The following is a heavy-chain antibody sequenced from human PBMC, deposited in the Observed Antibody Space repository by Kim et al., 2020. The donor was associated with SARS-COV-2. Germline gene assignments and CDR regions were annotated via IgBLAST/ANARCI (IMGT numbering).Heavy chain of an antibody. CDR1: GYTFRDFW. CDR2: IYPGDYDN. D-gene: IGHD2-21*01. V-gene: IGHV5-51*01. CDR3: TRLSWWAGRVFGKEHRECRQCFDL. Sequence: GESLKISCQGFGYTFRDFWIVWVLQMPGKGLEVMGIIYPGDYDNRYSPFFRGQVTILPDKSINTAYLQWSSLKASDRVMYYCTRLSWWAGRVFGKEHRECRQCFDLWGQWTTVTVSS. J-gene: IGHJ6*02.